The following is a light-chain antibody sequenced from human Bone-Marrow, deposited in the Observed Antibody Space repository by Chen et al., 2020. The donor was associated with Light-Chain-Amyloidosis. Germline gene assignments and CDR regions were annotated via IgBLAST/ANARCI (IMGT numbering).Light chain of an antibody. CDR3: QQYGTSPLT. V-gene: IGKV3-20*01. Sequence: VLTQSPVTLSFSPGEGANLSCRASQTISSNYLTWYQQKFGQAPRLLIYGSSSRATGIPDRFTGSGSGTDFTLTINRLEPEDFAMYYCQQYGTSPLTFGGGTKVEIK. CDR2: GSS. CDR1: QTISSNY. J-gene: IGKJ4*01.